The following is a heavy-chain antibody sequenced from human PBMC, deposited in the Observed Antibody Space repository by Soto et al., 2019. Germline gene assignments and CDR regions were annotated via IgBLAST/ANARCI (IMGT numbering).Heavy chain of an antibody. D-gene: IGHD3-22*01. CDR2: ISSSGSTI. CDR3: ASLYDSSGYYYVRERAFDI. CDR1: GFTFSDYY. J-gene: IGHJ3*02. V-gene: IGHV3-11*01. Sequence: GGSLRLSCAGSGFTFSDYYMSWIRQAPGKGLEWVSYISSSGSTIYYADSVKGRFTISRDNAKNSLYLQMNSLRAEDTAVYYCASLYDSSGYYYVRERAFDIWGQGTMVTVSS.